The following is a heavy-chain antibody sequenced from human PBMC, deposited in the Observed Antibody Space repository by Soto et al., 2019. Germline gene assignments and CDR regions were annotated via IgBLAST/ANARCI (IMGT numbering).Heavy chain of an antibody. D-gene: IGHD3-3*01. V-gene: IGHV1-8*01. J-gene: IGHJ4*02. CDR3: ARGLQFSQYYDFWSGYYTGLGY. Sequence: ASVKVSCKASGYTFTSYDINWVRQATGQGLEWMGWMNPNSGNTGYAQKFQGRVTMTRNTSISTAYMELSSLRSEDTAVYYCARGLQFSQYYDFWSGYYTGLGYWGQGTLVTVSS. CDR1: GYTFTSYD. CDR2: MNPNSGNT.